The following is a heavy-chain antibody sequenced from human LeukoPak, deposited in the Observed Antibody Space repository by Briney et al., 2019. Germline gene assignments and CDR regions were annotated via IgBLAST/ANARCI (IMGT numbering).Heavy chain of an antibody. CDR1: GFTFTDTY. CDR3: AKDNTETVLRYFDWLSG. CDR2: ISPSGTDI. J-gene: IGHJ4*02. D-gene: IGHD3-9*01. V-gene: IGHV3-11*04. Sequence: GGSLRLSCAVSGFTFTDTYMTRIRQAPGKGLESLSYISPSGTDISYADSVKGRFTISRDNSKNTLYLQMNSLRAEDTAVYYCAKDNTETVLRYFDWLSGWGQGTLVTVSS.